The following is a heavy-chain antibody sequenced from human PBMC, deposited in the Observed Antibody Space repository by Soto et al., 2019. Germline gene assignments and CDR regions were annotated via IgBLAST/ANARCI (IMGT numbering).Heavy chain of an antibody. D-gene: IGHD2-15*01. CDR1: GGSISSGGYY. CDR2: IYYSGST. J-gene: IGHJ5*02. V-gene: IGHV4-31*03. Sequence: SETLSLTCTVSGGSISSGGYYWSWIRQHPGKGLEWIGYIYYSGSTYYNPSLKSRVTISVDTSKNQFSLKLSSVTAADTAVYYCARGRYCSGGSCYSEVRWFDPWGQGTLVTVSS. CDR3: ARGRYCSGGSCYSEVRWFDP.